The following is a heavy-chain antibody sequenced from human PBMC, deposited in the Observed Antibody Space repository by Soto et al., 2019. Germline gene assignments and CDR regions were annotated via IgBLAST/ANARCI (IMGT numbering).Heavy chain of an antibody. Sequence: QVQLQESGPGLVKSSQTLSLTCSVSGGSIGRGSFYWGWIRQHPGKGPEWIGYIYYSGSAYYKPSLTSRVAIALDTSETQFSVTLPAVTVAGTAVYYCARATAPWYFDPWGQGTLVTVSS. J-gene: IGHJ4*02. CDR2: IYYSGSA. V-gene: IGHV4-31*03. CDR1: GGSIGRGSFY. CDR3: ARATAPWYFDP.